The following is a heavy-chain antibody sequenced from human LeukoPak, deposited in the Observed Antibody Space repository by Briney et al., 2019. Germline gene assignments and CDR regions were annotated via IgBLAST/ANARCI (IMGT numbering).Heavy chain of an antibody. CDR3: ARAYSGSYHPPWFDP. J-gene: IGHJ5*02. CDR2: IIPIFGTA. D-gene: IGHD1-26*01. V-gene: IGHV1-69*13. Sequence: ASVKVSCKASGGTFSSYAISWVRQAPGQRLEWMGGIIPIFGTANYAQKFQGRVTITADESTSTAYMELSSLRSEDTAVYYCARAYSGSYHPPWFDPWGQGTLVTVSS. CDR1: GGTFSSYA.